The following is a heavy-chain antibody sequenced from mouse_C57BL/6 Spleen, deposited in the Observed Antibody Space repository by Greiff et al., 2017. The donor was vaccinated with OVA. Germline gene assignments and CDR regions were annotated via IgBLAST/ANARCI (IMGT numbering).Heavy chain of an antibody. CDR2: IDPENGDT. Sequence: EVQLQQSGAELMRPGASVKLSCTASGFNIKDDYMHWVKQRPEQGLEWIGWIDPENGDTEYASKFQGKATITADTSSNTAYLQLSSLTSEDTAVYYCTTGSGSSSFAYWGQGTLVTVSA. CDR3: TTGSGSSSFAY. J-gene: IGHJ3*01. V-gene: IGHV14-4*01. CDR1: GFNIKDDY. D-gene: IGHD1-1*01.